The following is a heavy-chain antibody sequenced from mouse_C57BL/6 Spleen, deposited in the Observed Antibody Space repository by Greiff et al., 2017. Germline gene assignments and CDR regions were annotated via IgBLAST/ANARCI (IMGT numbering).Heavy chain of an antibody. CDR3: ARVRQSPGAMDY. Sequence: EVKVVESGGGLVKPGGSLKLSCAASGFTFSSYAMSWVRQTPEKRLEWVATISDGGSYTYYPDNVKGRFTISRDNAKNNLYLQMSHLKSEDTAMYYCARVRQSPGAMDYWGQGTSVTVSS. D-gene: IGHD3-2*01. CDR2: ISDGGSYT. V-gene: IGHV5-4*03. CDR1: GFTFSSYA. J-gene: IGHJ4*01.